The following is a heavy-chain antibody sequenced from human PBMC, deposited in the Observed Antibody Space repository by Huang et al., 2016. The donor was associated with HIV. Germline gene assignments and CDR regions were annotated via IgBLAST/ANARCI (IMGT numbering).Heavy chain of an antibody. D-gene: IGHD7-27*01. V-gene: IGHV3-7*01. J-gene: IGHJ4*02. CDR1: GFTVSAYW. Sequence: EVQLVEFGGGLVQPGGSLRLSCAVSGFTVSAYWMSWVRQAPGKGLEWVANRRQDESEKYYVDSGKGRFTISRDNAKNSLYLQMNSLRAEDTAVYYCATGLGSFDYWGQGSLVTVSS. CDR3: ATGLGSFDY. CDR2: RRQDESEK.